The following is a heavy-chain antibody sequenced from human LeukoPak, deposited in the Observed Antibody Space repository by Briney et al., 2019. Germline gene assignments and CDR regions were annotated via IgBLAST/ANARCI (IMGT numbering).Heavy chain of an antibody. V-gene: IGHV3-21*01. CDR2: ISSSSYI. J-gene: IGHJ4*02. CDR1: GFTFSSYN. Sequence: GGSLRLSCAASGFTFSSYNMNWVRQAPGKGLEWVSSISSSSYIYYADSVKGRFTISRDNAKNSLYLQMNSLRAEDTAVYYCAREYGYNTFDYWGQGTLVTVSS. CDR3: AREYGYNTFDY. D-gene: IGHD5-24*01.